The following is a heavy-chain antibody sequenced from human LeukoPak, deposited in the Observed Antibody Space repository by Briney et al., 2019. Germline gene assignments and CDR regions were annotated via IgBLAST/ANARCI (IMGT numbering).Heavy chain of an antibody. CDR3: ARDFHRYYYDSSGYNAFDI. CDR2: INYGGST. D-gene: IGHD3-22*01. CDR1: GGSFSGYF. Sequence: PSETLSLTCAVYGGSFSGYFWSWIRQPPGKGLEWIGEINYGGSTNYNPSLKSRVTISVDTSKNQFSLKLSSVTAADTAVYYCARDFHRYYYDSSGYNAFDIWGQGTMVTVSS. J-gene: IGHJ3*02. V-gene: IGHV4-34*01.